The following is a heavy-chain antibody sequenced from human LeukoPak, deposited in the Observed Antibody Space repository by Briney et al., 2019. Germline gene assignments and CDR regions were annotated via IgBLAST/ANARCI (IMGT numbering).Heavy chain of an antibody. V-gene: IGHV1-2*02. CDR1: GYTFSGYY. CDR3: ARENDILTGYPFDY. J-gene: IGHJ4*02. Sequence: ASVKVSCKASGYTFSGYYMHWVRQAPGQGLEWMGWINPDSGDTNYAQKFQDRVTMTRDTSISTAYMEVSRLRSDDTAVYYCARENDILTGYPFDYWGQGTLVTVSS. D-gene: IGHD3-9*01. CDR2: INPDSGDT.